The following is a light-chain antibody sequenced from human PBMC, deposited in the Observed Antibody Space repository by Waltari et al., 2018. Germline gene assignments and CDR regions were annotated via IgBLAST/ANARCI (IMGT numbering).Light chain of an antibody. CDR2: RAS. CDR1: QVIDNY. J-gene: IGKJ2*01. CDR3: QQAYKFPYT. V-gene: IGKV1-16*01. Sequence: DIDMTQSPSSLSVSVGDTVTITCQASQVIDNYLNWFQQKPGEAPKLLIYRASTLESGTPSRFSGGGSGTDFTLTIGSLQPEDFATYPCQQAYKFPYTFGQGTKVEIK.